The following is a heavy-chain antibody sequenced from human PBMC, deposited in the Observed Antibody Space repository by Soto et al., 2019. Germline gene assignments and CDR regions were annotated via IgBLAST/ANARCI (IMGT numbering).Heavy chain of an antibody. CDR1: GFSFSNYA. D-gene: IGHD3-22*01. CDR3: AKDTYYHDSSGYYIFDY. J-gene: IGHJ4*02. CDR2: VSYDGDNE. V-gene: IGHV3-30*18. Sequence: GGSLRLSCAASGFSFSNYAMDWVRQAPGKGLEWVAIVSYDGDNEYYADSVKGRFFISRDNSKDTLYLQMNSLRVEDTAVYYCAKDTYYHDSSGYYIFDYWGQGTLVTVSS.